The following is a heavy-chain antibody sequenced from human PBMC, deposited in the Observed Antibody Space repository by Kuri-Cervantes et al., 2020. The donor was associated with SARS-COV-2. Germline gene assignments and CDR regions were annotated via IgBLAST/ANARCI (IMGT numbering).Heavy chain of an antibody. V-gene: IGHV4-34*01. Sequence: ESLKISCTVSGGSISSYYWSWIRQPPGKGLEWIGEINHSGSTNYNPSLKSRVTISVDTSKNQFSLKLSSVTAADTAVYYCARGTGSYYDFWSGSNFDYWGQGTLVTISS. CDR3: ARGTGSYYDFWSGSNFDY. CDR2: INHSGST. J-gene: IGHJ4*02. CDR1: GGSISSYY. D-gene: IGHD3-3*01.